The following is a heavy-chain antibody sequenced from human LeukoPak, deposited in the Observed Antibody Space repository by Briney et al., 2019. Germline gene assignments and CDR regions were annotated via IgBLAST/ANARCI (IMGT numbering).Heavy chain of an antibody. CDR3: AKDLHEIAADY. V-gene: IGHV3-74*01. CDR2: IKGDGITT. CDR1: GFTFSSFW. J-gene: IGHJ4*02. Sequence: GGSLRLSCEASGFTFSSFWMHWVRQAPGKGLVWVARIKGDGITTNYADPAKGRFAVSRDNAKNTVYLQMNSLRAEDTAVYYCAKDLHEIAADYWGQGTLVTVAS. D-gene: IGHD2-21*01.